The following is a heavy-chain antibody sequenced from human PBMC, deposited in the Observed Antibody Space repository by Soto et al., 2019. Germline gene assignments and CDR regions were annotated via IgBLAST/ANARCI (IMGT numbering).Heavy chain of an antibody. CDR3: ARETYGSGSKEIDY. CDR2: IYYSGST. V-gene: IGHV4-31*03. CDR1: GGSISSGGYY. D-gene: IGHD3-10*01. J-gene: IGHJ4*02. Sequence: QVQLQESGPGLVKPSQTLSLTCTVSGGSISSGGYYWSWIRQHPGKGLEWIGYIYYSGSTYYNPSLKSRVTIAVDPSKNQFSLKLSSVTAEDTAVYYCARETYGSGSKEIDYWGQGTLVTVSS.